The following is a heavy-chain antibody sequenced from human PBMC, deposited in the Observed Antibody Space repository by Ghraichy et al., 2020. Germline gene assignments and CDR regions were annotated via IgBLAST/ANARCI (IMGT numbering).Heavy chain of an antibody. J-gene: IGHJ4*02. D-gene: IGHD3-22*01. CDR1: GFTFDDYA. CDR3: AKGYYDSSGYYSPYYFDY. CDR2: ISWNSGSI. V-gene: IGHV3-9*01. Sequence: SLRLSCAASGFTFDDYAMHWVRQAPGKGLEWVSGISWNSGSIGYADSVKGRFTISRDNAKNSLYLQMNSLRAEDTALYYCAKGYYDSSGYYSPYYFDYWGQGTLVTVSS.